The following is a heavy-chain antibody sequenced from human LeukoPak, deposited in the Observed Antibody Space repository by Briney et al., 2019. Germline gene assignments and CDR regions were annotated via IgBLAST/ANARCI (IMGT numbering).Heavy chain of an antibody. CDR3: ARGRYSYGSDYYYYMDV. J-gene: IGHJ6*03. V-gene: IGHV3-48*01. CDR1: GFTFSSYS. CDR2: ISSSSSTI. Sequence: GGSLRLSCAASGFTFSSYSMNWVRQAPGKGLEWVSYISSSSSTIYYADSVKGRFTISRDNAKNSLYLQMNSLRAEDTAVYYCARGRYSYGSDYYYYMDVWGKGTTVTVSS. D-gene: IGHD5-18*01.